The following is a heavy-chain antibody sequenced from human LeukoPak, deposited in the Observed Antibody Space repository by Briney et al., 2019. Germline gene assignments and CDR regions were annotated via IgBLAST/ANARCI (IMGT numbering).Heavy chain of an antibody. Sequence: PGGSLRLSCAASGFTFSSYGMHWVRQAPGKGLEWVAIIWYDGSKKYYADSVQGRFTISRDNSKNTLYLQMNSLRAEDTAVYYCARDLRYGSGSYYTFDYWGQGTLVTVSS. CDR2: IWYDGSKK. CDR3: ARDLRYGSGSYYTFDY. CDR1: GFTFSSYG. D-gene: IGHD3-10*01. J-gene: IGHJ4*02. V-gene: IGHV3-33*01.